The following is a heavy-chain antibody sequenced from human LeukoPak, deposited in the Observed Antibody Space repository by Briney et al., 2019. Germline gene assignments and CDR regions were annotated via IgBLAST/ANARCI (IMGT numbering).Heavy chain of an antibody. CDR3: ARWVPFGYSSGTYFDY. CDR1: GGSISSYY. Sequence: PSETLSLTCTVSGGSISSYYWSWIRQPPGKGLEWIGYIYYSGSTNYNPSLKSRVTISVDTSKNQFSLKLSSVTAADTAVYYCARWVPFGYSSGTYFDYWGQGTLVTVSS. J-gene: IGHJ4*02. V-gene: IGHV4-59*01. CDR2: IYYSGST. D-gene: IGHD6-19*01.